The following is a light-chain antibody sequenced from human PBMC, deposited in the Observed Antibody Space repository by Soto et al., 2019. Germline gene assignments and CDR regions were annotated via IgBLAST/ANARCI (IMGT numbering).Light chain of an antibody. CDR1: QSVSSSY. Sequence: EIVWTQSPCTLSLSPGERATLSCRASQSVSSSYLAWYQQKPGQAPRLLIYGASGRATGIPDRFSGSGSGTDFTLTVSRLEPEDFAVYYCQQYGSSPLFTFGPGTKVDIK. CDR2: GAS. V-gene: IGKV3-20*01. CDR3: QQYGSSPLFT. J-gene: IGKJ3*01.